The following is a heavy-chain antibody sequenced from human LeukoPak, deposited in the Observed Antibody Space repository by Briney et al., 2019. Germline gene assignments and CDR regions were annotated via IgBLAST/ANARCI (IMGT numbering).Heavy chain of an antibody. D-gene: IGHD3-3*01. J-gene: IGHJ4*02. Sequence: ASVKVSCKASGYTFTSYGISWVRQAPGQGLEWMGWISAYNGNTNYAQKLQGRVTMTTDTSTSTAYMELRSLRSDDTAVYYCARDLVSYDFWSGYHQFDYWGQGTLVTVSS. CDR3: ARDLVSYDFWSGYHQFDY. CDR2: ISAYNGNT. V-gene: IGHV1-18*01. CDR1: GYTFTSYG.